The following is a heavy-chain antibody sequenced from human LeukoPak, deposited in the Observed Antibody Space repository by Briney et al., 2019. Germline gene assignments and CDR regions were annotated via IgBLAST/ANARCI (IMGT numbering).Heavy chain of an antibody. CDR3: AREGTLGSGWYDY. D-gene: IGHD6-19*01. Sequence: PSETLSLTCTVSGGSISNEGDCWSWIRQPAGKGLGWIGRIYNSGTTNYNPSVKSRISMSVDTSENQFSLNLRSVTAADTAVYYCAREGTLGSGWYDYWGQGTLVTVSS. CDR2: IYNSGTT. V-gene: IGHV4-61*02. CDR1: GGSISNEGDC. J-gene: IGHJ4*02.